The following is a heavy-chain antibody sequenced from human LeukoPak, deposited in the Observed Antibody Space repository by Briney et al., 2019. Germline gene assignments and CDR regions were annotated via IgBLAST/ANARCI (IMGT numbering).Heavy chain of an antibody. CDR2: VYYSGST. CDR1: GGSNSSYY. V-gene: IGHV4-59*01. CDR3: ARTSNYWSPYFDY. J-gene: IGHJ4*02. D-gene: IGHD1-1*01. Sequence: PSETLSRTGTVSGGSNSSYYWGWIRHAPGNGREGCGYVYYSGSTNYTPYLHSRVTITIDTSKNKFYLKLTSLTAADTAVYYCARTSNYWSPYFDYWGQGALVTVSS.